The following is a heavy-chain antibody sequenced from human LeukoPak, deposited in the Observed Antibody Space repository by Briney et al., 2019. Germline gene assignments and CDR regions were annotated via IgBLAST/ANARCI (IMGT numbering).Heavy chain of an antibody. CDR1: GGSISRHF. J-gene: IGHJ3*02. V-gene: IGHV4-59*11. D-gene: IGHD3-22*01. CDR3: ARLLDNDSSGDPDTFDM. Sequence: RPSETLSLTCSVSGGSISRHFWSWIRQPPGKDLEWIAFIHYSGRTKYNPSLQSRVTISIDTSENNFSLRLTSVTAADTAVYYCARLLDNDSSGDPDTFDMWGQGTVVSVSS. CDR2: IHYSGRT.